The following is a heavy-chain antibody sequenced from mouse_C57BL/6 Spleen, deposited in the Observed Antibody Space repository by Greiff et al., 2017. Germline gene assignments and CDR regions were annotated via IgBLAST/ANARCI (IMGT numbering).Heavy chain of an antibody. CDR3: ARSVPYYAMDY. CDR2: INPNNGGT. Sequence: EVQLQQSGPELVKPGASVKISCKASGYTFTDYYMNWVKQSHGKSLEWIGDINPNNGGTSYNQKFKGKATLTVDKSSSTAYMELRSLTSADSAVYYCARSVPYYAMDYWGQGTSVTVSS. V-gene: IGHV1-26*01. CDR1: GYTFTDYY. J-gene: IGHJ4*01.